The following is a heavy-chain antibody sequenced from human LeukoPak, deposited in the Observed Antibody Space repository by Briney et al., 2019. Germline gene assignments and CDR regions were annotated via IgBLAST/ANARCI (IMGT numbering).Heavy chain of an antibody. Sequence: GSSVKVSCKASGGTFSSYAISWVRQAPGQGLEWMGGIIPIFGTANYAQKFQGRVTITADESTSTAYMELSSLRSEDTAVYYCARVGRYSGSYLPPIEDVWGQGTTVTVSS. CDR3: ARVGRYSGSYLPPIEDV. D-gene: IGHD1-26*01. CDR1: GGTFSSYA. J-gene: IGHJ6*02. V-gene: IGHV1-69*01. CDR2: IIPIFGTA.